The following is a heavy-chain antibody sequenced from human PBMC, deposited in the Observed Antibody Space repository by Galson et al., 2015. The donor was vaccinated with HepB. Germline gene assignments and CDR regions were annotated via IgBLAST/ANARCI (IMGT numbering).Heavy chain of an antibody. V-gene: IGHV1-69*13. Sequence: SVKVSCKASGGTFSSYAISWVRQAPGQGLEWMGGIIPIFGTANYAQKFQGRVMITADESTSTAYMELSSLRSEDTAVYYCAGEADCSSTSCEFDYWGQGTLVTVSS. J-gene: IGHJ4*02. CDR1: GGTFSSYA. D-gene: IGHD2-2*01. CDR2: IIPIFGTA. CDR3: AGEADCSSTSCEFDY.